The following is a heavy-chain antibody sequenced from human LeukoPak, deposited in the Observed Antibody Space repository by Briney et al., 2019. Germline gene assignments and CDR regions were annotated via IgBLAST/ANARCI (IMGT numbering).Heavy chain of an antibody. CDR2: INHSGST. CDR3: ARGSLPRAHYYGSGSYLYYFDY. Sequence: SETLSLTCAVYGGSFSGYYWSWIRQPPGKGLEWIGEINHSGSTNYNPSLKSRVTISVDTSKNQFSLKLSSVTAADTAVYYCARGSLPRAHYYGSGSYLYYFDYWGQGTLVTVSP. J-gene: IGHJ4*02. CDR1: GGSFSGYY. D-gene: IGHD3-10*01. V-gene: IGHV4-34*01.